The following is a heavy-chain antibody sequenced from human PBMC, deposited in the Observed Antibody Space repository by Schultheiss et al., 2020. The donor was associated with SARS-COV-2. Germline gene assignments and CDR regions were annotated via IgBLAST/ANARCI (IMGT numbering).Heavy chain of an antibody. CDR1: GFTFSDYY. CDR3: AKGYGDYGIGYYGMDV. Sequence: GGSLRLSCAASGFTFSDYYMSWIRQAPGKGLVWVSRINSDGSSTSYADSVKGRFTISRDNSKNTLYLQMNSLRAEDTAVYYCAKGYGDYGIGYYGMDVWGQGTTVTVSS. CDR2: INSDGSST. J-gene: IGHJ6*02. V-gene: IGHV3-74*01. D-gene: IGHD4-17*01.